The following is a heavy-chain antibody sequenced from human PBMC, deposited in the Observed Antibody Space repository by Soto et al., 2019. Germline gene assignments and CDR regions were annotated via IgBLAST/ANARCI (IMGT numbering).Heavy chain of an antibody. J-gene: IGHJ4*01. CDR3: VREGGF. Sequence: SENVSCKASGGTFSSYAISWVRQAPGQGLEWMGGIITIFGTANYAQKFHGRVTITADESTSTAYLELSSLGSGDTAGYYCVREGGFWGQGTLVTVSS. CDR2: IITIFGTA. V-gene: IGHV1-69*13. CDR1: GGTFSSYA. D-gene: IGHD3-16*01.